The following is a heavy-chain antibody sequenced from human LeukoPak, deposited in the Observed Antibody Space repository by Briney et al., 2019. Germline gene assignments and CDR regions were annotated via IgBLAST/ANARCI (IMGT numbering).Heavy chain of an antibody. CDR1: GFTFSSYW. CDR3: TSRYCSSTSCYNS. Sequence: GGSLRLSCAASGFTFSSYWMTWVRQAPGKGLEWVGRIKSKTDGGTTDYAAPVKGRFTISRDDSKNTLYLQMNSLKTEDTAVYYCTSRYCSSTSCYNSWGQGTLVTVSS. D-gene: IGHD2-2*01. CDR2: IKSKTDGGTT. V-gene: IGHV3-15*01. J-gene: IGHJ4*02.